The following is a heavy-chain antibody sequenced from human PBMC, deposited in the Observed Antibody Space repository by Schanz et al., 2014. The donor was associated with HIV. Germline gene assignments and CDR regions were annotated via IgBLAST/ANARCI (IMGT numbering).Heavy chain of an antibody. V-gene: IGHV3-33*05. Sequence: QVQLVESGGGVVQPGRSLRLSCAASGFTFSNYGMHWVRQAPGKGLDWVAVTSYDGTKKHYADSVKGRFTISRDNSKNTLFLQMNSLRAEDTAVYYCARALGRFRLYHLDYWGQGTLVTVSS. CDR3: ARALGRFRLYHLDY. D-gene: IGHD3-16*01. CDR2: TSYDGTKK. CDR1: GFTFSNYG. J-gene: IGHJ4*02.